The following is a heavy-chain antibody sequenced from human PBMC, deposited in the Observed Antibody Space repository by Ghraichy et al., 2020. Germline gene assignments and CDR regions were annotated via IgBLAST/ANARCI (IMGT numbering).Heavy chain of an antibody. CDR3: ATSVDGDYSWQGSLAFDI. CDR2: IYYSGST. J-gene: IGHJ3*02. CDR1: GGSISSYY. D-gene: IGHD4-17*01. Sequence: SETLSLTCTVSGGSISSYYWSWIRQPPGKGLEWIGYIYYSGSTNYNPSLKSRVTISVDTPKNQFSLNLSSVTAADTAVYYCATSVDGDYSWQGSLAFDIWGQGTMVTVSS. V-gene: IGHV4-59*01.